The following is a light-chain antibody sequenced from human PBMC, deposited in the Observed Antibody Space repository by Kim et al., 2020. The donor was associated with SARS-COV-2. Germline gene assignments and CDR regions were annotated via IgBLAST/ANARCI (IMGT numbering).Light chain of an antibody. CDR2: DAS. CDR3: LQHHTYPYT. Sequence: DIQMTQSPSAMSASVGDRVTITCRASQGISNGLAWFQQKPGKVPKRLIYDASSLHSGVPSRFGGSGSGTEFTLTISSLQPEDFATYYCLQHHTYPYTFGQGTKLEI. J-gene: IGKJ2*01. CDR1: QGISNG. V-gene: IGKV1-17*03.